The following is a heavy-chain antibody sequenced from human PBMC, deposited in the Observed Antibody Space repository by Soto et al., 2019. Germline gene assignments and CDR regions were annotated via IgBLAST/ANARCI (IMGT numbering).Heavy chain of an antibody. CDR3: ARVHSGDGNPDVYRLYFDV. Sequence: QAQLVESGGGVVQPGRSLRLSCAASGFSFRNYALHWVRQAPGKGLEWLAVVSHDGGKVYYADSLKGRFTVSRDNAKNTLYFQVNSQRGEDTAIYYCARVHSGDGNPDVYRLYFDVWGRGALVTVSS. D-gene: IGHD3-10*01. V-gene: IGHV3-30*04. CDR2: VSHDGGKV. CDR1: GFSFRNYA. J-gene: IGHJ2*01.